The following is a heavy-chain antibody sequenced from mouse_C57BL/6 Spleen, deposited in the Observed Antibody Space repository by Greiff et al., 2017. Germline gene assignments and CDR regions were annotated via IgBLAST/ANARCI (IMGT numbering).Heavy chain of an antibody. D-gene: IGHD1-1*01. V-gene: IGHV1-72*01. Sequence: QVQLQQSGAELVKPGASVKLSCKASGYTFTSYWMHWVKQRPGRGLEWIGRIDPNSGGTKYNEKFKSKATLTVDKPSSTAYLQLSSLTSEDSAVYYCAREGLLTVVEDFDYWGQGTTLTVSS. CDR1: GYTFTSYW. CDR3: AREGLLTVVEDFDY. J-gene: IGHJ2*01. CDR2: IDPNSGGT.